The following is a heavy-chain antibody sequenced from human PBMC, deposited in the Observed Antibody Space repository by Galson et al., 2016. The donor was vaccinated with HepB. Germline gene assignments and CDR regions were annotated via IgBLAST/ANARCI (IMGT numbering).Heavy chain of an antibody. J-gene: IGHJ3*01. CDR2: INQDASGK. CDR3: ASGYTSGV. D-gene: IGHD6-19*01. Sequence: SLRLSCAASGLTISAYWMSWVRQAPGKGLEWVASINQDASGKYYVDSVKGRFSISRDNVKNTLWLQMGGLRVDDTSMYYCASGYTSGVWGQGTMVTVSS. V-gene: IGHV3-7*01. CDR1: GLTISAYW.